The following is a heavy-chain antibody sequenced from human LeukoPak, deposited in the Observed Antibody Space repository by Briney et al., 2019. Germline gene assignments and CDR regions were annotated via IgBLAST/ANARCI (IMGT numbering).Heavy chain of an antibody. Sequence: GGSLRLSCAVSGFTFSSYWMSWVRQAPGKGLEWVANIKQDGSEKYYVDSVKGRFTISRDNAKNSLYLQMDSLRAEDTAVYYCARDLFGYSSGWYIDYWGQGTLVTVSS. D-gene: IGHD6-19*01. CDR1: GFTFSSYW. V-gene: IGHV3-7*05. CDR3: ARDLFGYSSGWYIDY. CDR2: IKQDGSEK. J-gene: IGHJ4*02.